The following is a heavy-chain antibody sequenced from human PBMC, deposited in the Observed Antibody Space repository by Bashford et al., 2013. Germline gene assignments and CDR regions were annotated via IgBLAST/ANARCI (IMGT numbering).Heavy chain of an antibody. V-gene: IGHV1-18*04. CDR3: ARDRRSATSHYYGMDV. D-gene: IGHD2-15*01. J-gene: IGHJ6*02. CDR2: ISAYNGNT. CDR1: GYTFTSYG. Sequence: VASVKVSCKASGYTFTSYGISWVRQAPGQGLEWMGWISAYNGNTNYAQKLHDRVIMTRDTSTGTVYMELSSLRSEDTAMYYCARDRRSATSHYYGMDVWGQGTTVTVSS.